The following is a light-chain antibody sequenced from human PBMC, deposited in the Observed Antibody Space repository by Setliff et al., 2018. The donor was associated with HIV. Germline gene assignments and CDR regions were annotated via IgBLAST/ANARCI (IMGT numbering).Light chain of an antibody. J-gene: IGLJ3*02. CDR3: ATWDDSLNGPV. V-gene: IGLV1-44*01. Sequence: QSALTQPPSASGTPGQRVTISCSGSNSNIGSNTVNWYQQLPGTAPKLLIYGNNQRPSGVPDRFSGSKSGTSASLAISGLQSEDEADYYCATWDDSLNGPVFGGGTQLTVL. CDR1: NSNIGSNT. CDR2: GNN.